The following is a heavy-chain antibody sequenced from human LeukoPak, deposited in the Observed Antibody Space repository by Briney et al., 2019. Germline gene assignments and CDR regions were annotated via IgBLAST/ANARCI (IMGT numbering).Heavy chain of an antibody. CDR3: ARDANYYDSRGENYFNY. V-gene: IGHV3-7*01. Sequence: PGGSLRLSCAASGFAFSSYWMSWVRQAPGKGLEWVANIKRDGSDTYYVDSVKGRFTISRDNDKNSLYLQLNSLRVEDMAVYYCARDANYYDSRGENYFNYWGQGTLVTVSS. CDR1: GFAFSSYW. CDR2: IKRDGSDT. J-gene: IGHJ4*02. D-gene: IGHD3-22*01.